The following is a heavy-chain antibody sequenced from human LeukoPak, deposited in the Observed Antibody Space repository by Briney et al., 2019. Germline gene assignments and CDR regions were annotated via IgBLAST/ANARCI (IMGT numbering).Heavy chain of an antibody. Sequence: GGSLRLSCAASGFTFNSLPMNWVRQAPGKGLECVSAITESGDGTYYADSVKGRFIISRDNSKNTLYLQLNSLRAEDTAIYYCTKRTVAVAGRSAFDIWGQGTMVTVSS. V-gene: IGHV3-23*01. D-gene: IGHD6-19*01. CDR3: TKRTVAVAGRSAFDI. CDR2: ITESGDGT. CDR1: GFTFNSLP. J-gene: IGHJ3*02.